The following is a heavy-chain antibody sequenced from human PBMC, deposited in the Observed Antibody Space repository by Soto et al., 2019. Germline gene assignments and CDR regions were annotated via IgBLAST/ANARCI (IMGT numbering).Heavy chain of an antibody. J-gene: IGHJ4*02. CDR3: ARRDGYTKPLDY. D-gene: IGHD5-12*01. Sequence: ASVKVSCKASGYSFTNYAMHWVRQAPGQRLEWMGWINAGYGNTKYSQKFQGRVTITRDTSASTAYMELSSPTSEDTAVYYCARRDGYTKPLDYWGQGTLVTVSS. CDR1: GYSFTNYA. CDR2: INAGYGNT. V-gene: IGHV1-3*01.